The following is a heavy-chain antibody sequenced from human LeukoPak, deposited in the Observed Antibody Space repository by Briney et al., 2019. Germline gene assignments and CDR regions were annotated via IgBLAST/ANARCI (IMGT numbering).Heavy chain of an antibody. CDR3: SGAAAGTIGY. CDR2: ISSSSSYI. CDR1: GFTFSSYS. V-gene: IGHV3-21*01. Sequence: PGGSLRLSCAASGFTFSSYSMNWVRQAPGKGLEWVSSISSSSSYIYYADSVKGRFTISRDSSKNTLYLQVNSLRAEDTAVYYCSGAAAGTIGYWGQGTLVTVSS. D-gene: IGHD6-13*01. J-gene: IGHJ4*02.